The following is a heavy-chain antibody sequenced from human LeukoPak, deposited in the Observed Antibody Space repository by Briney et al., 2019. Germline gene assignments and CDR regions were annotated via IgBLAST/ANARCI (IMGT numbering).Heavy chain of an antibody. J-gene: IGHJ6*02. D-gene: IGHD2-2*01. CDR3: ARYIVVVPAARDDYYGMDV. CDR1: GFTFSSYS. V-gene: IGHV3-21*01. CDR2: ISSSSYI. Sequence: PGGSLRLSCAASGFTFSSYSMNWVRQAPGKGLEWVSSISSSSYIYYADSVKGRFTISRDNAKNSLYLQMNSLRAEDTAVYYCARYIVVVPAARDDYYGMDVWGQGTTVTVSS.